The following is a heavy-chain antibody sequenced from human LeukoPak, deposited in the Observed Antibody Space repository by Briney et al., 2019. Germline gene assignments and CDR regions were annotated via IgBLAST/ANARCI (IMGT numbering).Heavy chain of an antibody. Sequence: GGSLRLSCAASGFTFSTYAMSWVRQAPGKGLEWVSGISGSGTSTYYADSVKGRFTISRDNSKNTLYLQMNSLRAEDTAVYYCAKPAGWYYDSSGYFNYWGQGILVTVSS. CDR2: ISGSGTST. J-gene: IGHJ4*02. CDR3: AKPAGWYYDSSGYFNY. CDR1: GFTFSTYA. D-gene: IGHD3-22*01. V-gene: IGHV3-23*01.